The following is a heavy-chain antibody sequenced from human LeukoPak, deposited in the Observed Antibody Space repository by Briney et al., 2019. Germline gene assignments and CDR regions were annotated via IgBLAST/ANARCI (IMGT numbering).Heavy chain of an antibody. CDR1: GFTVSSNY. D-gene: IGHD2-21*02. Sequence: GGSLRLSCAASGFTVSSNYMSWVRQAPGKGLEWVSVIYSGGSTYYADSVKGRFTISRDNSKNKLYLQMNSVRVEDTAVYYCARDQERRAYCGGDCYPDRWGQGTMVTVSS. J-gene: IGHJ4*02. V-gene: IGHV3-66*01. CDR3: ARDQERRAYCGGDCYPDR. CDR2: IYSGGST.